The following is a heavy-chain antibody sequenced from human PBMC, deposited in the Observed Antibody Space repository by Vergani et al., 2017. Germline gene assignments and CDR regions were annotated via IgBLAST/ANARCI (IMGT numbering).Heavy chain of an antibody. V-gene: IGHV1-69*05. CDR2: IIPIFGTA. CDR1: GGTFSSYA. Sequence: VQLVQSGAEVKQPGSSVKVSCKASGGTFSSYAISWVRQAPGQGLEWMGGIIPIFGTANYAQKFQGRVTITTDESTSTAYMELSSLRSEDTAVYYCARYYYDGSGYPVSEYDYWGQGTLVTVSS. D-gene: IGHD3-22*01. CDR3: ARYYYDGSGYPVSEYDY. J-gene: IGHJ4*02.